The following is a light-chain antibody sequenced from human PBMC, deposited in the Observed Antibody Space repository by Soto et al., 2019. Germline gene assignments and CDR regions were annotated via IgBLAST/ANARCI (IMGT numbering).Light chain of an antibody. V-gene: IGLV3-21*01. Sequence: SYELTQPPSVSVAPGKTASISCGGNDIGSKGVHWYQQKPGQAPVLVIYSDTDLPPVIPERFSGANSANLATLTISRVEAGDEADYYWQVWESGSSHVVFCGGTKLTVL. CDR3: QVWESGSSHVV. CDR2: SDT. CDR1: DIGSKG. J-gene: IGLJ2*01.